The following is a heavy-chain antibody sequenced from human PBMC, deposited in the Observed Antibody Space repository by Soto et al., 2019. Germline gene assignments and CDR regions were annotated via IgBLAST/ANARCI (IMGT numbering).Heavy chain of an antibody. Sequence: VQLLECGGGLVQPGGSVRLSCAASGFTFSSYAMSWVRPAPGKGLELVSAISGSGGITYYADSVKGRLTISRDNSKNTLYLQMNRLRAEDTAVYYCAKKLEVAGTETDYWGQGTLVTVSS. J-gene: IGHJ4*02. V-gene: IGHV3-23*01. CDR2: ISGSGGIT. D-gene: IGHD6-19*01. CDR3: AKKLEVAGTETDY. CDR1: GFTFSSYA.